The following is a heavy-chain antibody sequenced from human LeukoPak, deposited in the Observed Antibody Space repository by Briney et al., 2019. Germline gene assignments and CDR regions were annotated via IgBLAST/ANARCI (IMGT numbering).Heavy chain of an antibody. D-gene: IGHD3-16*02. CDR2: IGSVGHST. V-gene: IGHV3-23*01. J-gene: IGHJ3*02. CDR1: GFTFRKAW. CDR3: AKDIELSI. Sequence: TGGSLRLSCAASGFTFRKAWMTWVRQAPGKGLEWVSLIGSVGHSTYYGDSVKGRFTISRDNSKNTLSLQMNSLRVEDTAIYYCAKDIELSILGLGTMVTVSS.